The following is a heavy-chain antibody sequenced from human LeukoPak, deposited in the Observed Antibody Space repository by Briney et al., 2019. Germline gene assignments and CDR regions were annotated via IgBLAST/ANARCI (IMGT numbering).Heavy chain of an antibody. J-gene: IGHJ3*02. CDR3: ARHGPRGAAYDHDAFDI. Sequence: GSLRLSCAASGFTFSDYYMSWIRQPPGKGLEWIGSIYYSGSTYYNPSLKSRVTISVDTSKNQFSLKLSSVTAADTAVYYCARHGPRGAAYDHDAFDIWGHGTMVTVSS. CDR2: IYYSGST. D-gene: IGHD1-26*01. CDR1: GFTFSDYY. V-gene: IGHV4-39*01.